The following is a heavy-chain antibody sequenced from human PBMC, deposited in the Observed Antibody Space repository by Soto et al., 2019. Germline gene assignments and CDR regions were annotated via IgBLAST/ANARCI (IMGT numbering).Heavy chain of an antibody. J-gene: IGHJ4*02. Sequence: SVKVSCKASGFTFTSSAVQWVRQARGQRLEWIGWIVVGSGNTNYAQKFQERVTITRDMSTSTAYMELSSLRSEDTAVYYCAAALYCGGDCYSAVFDYWGQGTLVTVS. V-gene: IGHV1-58*01. CDR1: GFTFTSSA. D-gene: IGHD2-21*02. CDR3: AAALYCGGDCYSAVFDY. CDR2: IVVGSGNT.